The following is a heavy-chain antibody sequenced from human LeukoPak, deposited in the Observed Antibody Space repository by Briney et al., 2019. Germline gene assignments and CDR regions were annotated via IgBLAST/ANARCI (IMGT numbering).Heavy chain of an antibody. D-gene: IGHD6-19*01. CDR1: GFTFSSYA. CDR3: ARDQVAALGVLGY. J-gene: IGHJ4*02. V-gene: IGHV3-30*04. Sequence: GGSLRLSCAASGFTFSSYAMHWARQAPGKGLEWVAVISYDGSNKYYADSVKGRFTISRDNSKNTLYLQMNSLRAEDTAVYYCARDQVAALGVLGYWGQGTLVTVSS. CDR2: ISYDGSNK.